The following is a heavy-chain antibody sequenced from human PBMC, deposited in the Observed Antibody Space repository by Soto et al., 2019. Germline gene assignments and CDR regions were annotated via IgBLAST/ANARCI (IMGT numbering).Heavy chain of an antibody. J-gene: IGHJ4*02. D-gene: IGHD6-25*01. CDR1: GVSTSSYF. CDR3: ARIGGYHGPLDY. Sequence: SETLSLTCSVSGVSTSSYFWSWIRQAPGRGLEWIGYTYHRGSTNYSPSLKSRVAISLDTSENQFSLKVNSVTAADTAVYYCARIGGYHGPLDYWGQGTPVTVPQ. CDR2: TYHRGST. V-gene: IGHV4-59*01.